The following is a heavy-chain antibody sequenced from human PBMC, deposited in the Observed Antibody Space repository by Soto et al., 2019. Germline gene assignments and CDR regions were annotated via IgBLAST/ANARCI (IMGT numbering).Heavy chain of an antibody. J-gene: IGHJ6*02. CDR2: IYYSGST. CDR3: ARDADYGGSRGGMDV. D-gene: IGHD4-17*01. CDR1: GGSVNNANSF. V-gene: IGHV4-31*03. Sequence: QVRLEESGPGLVKPSETLSLICSVSGGSVNNANSFWNCIRHHPENGLEWIGYIYYSGSTRYNPSFKTRATLSIDTSKKHFSLRLNSGTVADTAVYFCARDADYGGSRGGMDVWGRGTTVTVSS.